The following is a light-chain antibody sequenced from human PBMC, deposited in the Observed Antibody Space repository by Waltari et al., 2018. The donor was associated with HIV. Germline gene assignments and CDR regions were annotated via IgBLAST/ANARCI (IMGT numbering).Light chain of an antibody. V-gene: IGLV3-21*02. CDR2: NDD. CDR3: RVWDSSGDPWV. J-gene: IGLJ3*02. CDR1: NIGKKS. Sequence: SYVLTQPPSVSVAPGQTARITCGGINIGKKSVHWYQQKPGQAPVLVIYNDDDRPSGIPERFSGSNSGNTATLTISKVEVGDEADYYCRVWDSSGDPWVFGGGTRVTVL.